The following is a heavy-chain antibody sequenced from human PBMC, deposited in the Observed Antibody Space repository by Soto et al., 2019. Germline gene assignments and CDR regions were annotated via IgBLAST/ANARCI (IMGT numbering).Heavy chain of an antibody. J-gene: IGHJ6*02. V-gene: IGHV1-69*13. CDR2: IIVIFGTA. CDR1: GGTFSSYA. CDR3: ARGLAVVVPAANNCFFCGMDV. D-gene: IGHD2-2*01. Sequence: SVKVSCKAPGGTFSSYAISWVRQAPGQGLEWMGGIIVIFGTANYAQKFQGRVTITADEATSTAYMELRSLKAEDTAVYYCARGLAVVVPAANNCFFCGMDVWGHGTTVTVSS.